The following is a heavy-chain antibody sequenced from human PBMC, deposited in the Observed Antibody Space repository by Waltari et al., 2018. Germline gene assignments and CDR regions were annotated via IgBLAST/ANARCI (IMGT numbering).Heavy chain of an antibody. J-gene: IGHJ1*01. D-gene: IGHD6-13*01. Sequence: QVQLVESGGGVVQPGRYLRLSCAASGFTFSASGMHWVRQAPGKGLDWVAVIWDDGRNKYYSDSVKGRFTISRDNSKNTVYLQMNSLRGEDTAVYYCARGRDYRSSIHYFQNWGQGTLVTVA. CDR1: GFTFSASG. V-gene: IGHV3-33*01. CDR2: IWDDGRNK. CDR3: ARGRDYRSSIHYFQN.